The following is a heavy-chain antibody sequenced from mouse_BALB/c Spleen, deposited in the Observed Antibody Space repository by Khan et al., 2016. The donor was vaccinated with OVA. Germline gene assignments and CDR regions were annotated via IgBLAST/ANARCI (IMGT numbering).Heavy chain of an antibody. CDR1: GYTFTSYS. V-gene: IGHV1-4*01. Sequence: QVQLQQSGAELARPGASVKMSCKASGYTFTSYSMHWIKQRPGQGLEWIGNINPSNAYTNYNQKFKDKATLTADKSSSTAYMQLSSLTSGDSAVYYCARDFHYYGSRGALDYWGQGTSVTVSS. CDR3: ARDFHYYGSRGALDY. J-gene: IGHJ4*01. D-gene: IGHD1-1*01. CDR2: INPSNAYT.